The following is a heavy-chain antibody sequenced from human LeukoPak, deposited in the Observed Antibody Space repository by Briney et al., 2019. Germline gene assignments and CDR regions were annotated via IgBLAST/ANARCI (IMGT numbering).Heavy chain of an antibody. Sequence: ASVKVSCKASGYTFTSYDINWVRQAPGKGLEWMGGFDPEDGETIYAQKFQGRVTMTEDTSTDTAYMELSSLRSEDTAVYYCATGGSGRPLDAFDIWGQGTMVTVSS. CDR3: ATGGSGRPLDAFDI. V-gene: IGHV1-24*01. CDR1: GYTFTSYD. J-gene: IGHJ3*02. D-gene: IGHD6-19*01. CDR2: FDPEDGET.